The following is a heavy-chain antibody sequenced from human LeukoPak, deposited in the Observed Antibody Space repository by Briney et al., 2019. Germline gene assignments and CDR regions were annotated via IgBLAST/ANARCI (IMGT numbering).Heavy chain of an antibody. J-gene: IGHJ4*02. Sequence: ASVKVSCKASGYTFTSYDINWVRQAPGQGLEWMGWMNTNSGDTGYAQKFQGRVTMTRNTSISTAYMELSSLRSEDTAVYYCDRGPPRGYSNGYYFDHWGQGALVTVSS. V-gene: IGHV1-8*01. CDR3: DRGPPRGYSNGYYFDH. CDR1: GYTFTSYD. CDR2: MNTNSGDT. D-gene: IGHD5-18*01.